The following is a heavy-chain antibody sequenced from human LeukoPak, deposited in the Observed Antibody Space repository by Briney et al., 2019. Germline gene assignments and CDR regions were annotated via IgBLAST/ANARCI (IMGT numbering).Heavy chain of an antibody. Sequence: PGGSLRLSCAASGFTFSSYSMNWVRQAPGKGLEWVSSISSSSSYIYYADSVKGRFTISRDNAKNSLYLQMNSLRAEDTAVYYCAREGYYDFWSGYSPYYYYGMDVWAQGTTVTVSS. J-gene: IGHJ6*02. CDR1: GFTFSSYS. CDR3: AREGYYDFWSGYSPYYYYGMDV. CDR2: ISSSSSYI. V-gene: IGHV3-21*01. D-gene: IGHD3-3*01.